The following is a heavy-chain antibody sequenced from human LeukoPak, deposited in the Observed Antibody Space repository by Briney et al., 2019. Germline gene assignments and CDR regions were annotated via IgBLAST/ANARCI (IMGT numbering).Heavy chain of an antibody. D-gene: IGHD5-18*01. CDR2: VRYDGSDK. CDR3: VNIQLASPDI. J-gene: IGHJ3*02. Sequence: WVAFVRYDGSDKYYADSVKGRFTISRDNSKNSVYMQMNSLRAEDTAVYYCVNIQLASPDIWGQGTMVTVSS. V-gene: IGHV3-30*02.